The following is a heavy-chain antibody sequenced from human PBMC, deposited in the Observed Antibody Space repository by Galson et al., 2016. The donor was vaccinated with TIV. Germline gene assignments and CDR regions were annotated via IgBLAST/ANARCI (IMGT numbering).Heavy chain of an antibody. CDR3: ATVNTNSRRYFDY. J-gene: IGHJ4*02. V-gene: IGHV1-69*06. Sequence: SVKVSCKASGGTFSNFVISWVRQAPGQGLEWMGSINPIFGTANYAQKFQGRVTITADTSTSTIYMELSSLRSEDTALYYCATVNTNSRRYFDYWGQGIQVTVS. CDR1: GGTFSNFV. D-gene: IGHD5-18*01. CDR2: INPIFGTA.